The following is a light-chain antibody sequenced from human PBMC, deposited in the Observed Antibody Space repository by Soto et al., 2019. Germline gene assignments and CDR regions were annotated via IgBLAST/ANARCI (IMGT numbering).Light chain of an antibody. V-gene: IGLV2-11*01. CDR1: SSDVGGSNY. CDR3: CSYAGSYTWV. J-gene: IGLJ3*02. Sequence: QSALTQPRSVSGSPGQSVTISCTGTSSDVGGSNYVSWYQQHPGKAPKLMIYDVSKRPSGVPDRFSGSKSVNTASLTISGLHAEDEADYYCCSYAGSYTWVFGGGTQLTVL. CDR2: DVS.